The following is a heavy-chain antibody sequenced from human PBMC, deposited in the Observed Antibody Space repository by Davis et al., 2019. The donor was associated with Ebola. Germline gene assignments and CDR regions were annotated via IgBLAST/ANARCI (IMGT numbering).Heavy chain of an antibody. Sequence: GESLKISCAASGFVFSNYVMSWVRQAPGKGLEWVLTLGTSADTYYADSVKGRFTISRDNSRNTLYLQMNGLRVEDTAIYYCAKDTSNIWFDIWGQGTMVTVSS. D-gene: IGHD1-26*01. CDR2: LGTSADT. CDR3: AKDTSNIWFDI. J-gene: IGHJ3*02. V-gene: IGHV3-23*01. CDR1: GFVFSNYV.